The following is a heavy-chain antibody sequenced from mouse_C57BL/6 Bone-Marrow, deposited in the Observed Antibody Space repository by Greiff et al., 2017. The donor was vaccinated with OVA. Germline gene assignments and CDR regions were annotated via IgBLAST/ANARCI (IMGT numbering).Heavy chain of an antibody. CDR3: ARRYDYDYAMDD. J-gene: IGHJ4*01. CDR2: IDPSDSYT. CDR1: GYTFTSYW. V-gene: IGHV1-59*01. Sequence: VQLQQPGAELVRPGTSVKLSCKASGYTFTSYWMHCVKQRPGQGLEWIGVIDPSDSYTNYNQKFKGKATLTVDTSSSTAYMQLSSLTSEDSAVYYCARRYDYDYAMDDWGQGTSVTVSS. D-gene: IGHD2-4*01.